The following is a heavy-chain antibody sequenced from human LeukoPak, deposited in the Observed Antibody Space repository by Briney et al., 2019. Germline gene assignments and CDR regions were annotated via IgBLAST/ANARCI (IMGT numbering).Heavy chain of an antibody. CDR3: ARGSRTAGDLTWKYYFDY. Sequence: PSETLSLTCTVSCGSISSGGYYWSWIRQHPGKGLEWTGYIYYSGSTYYNPSLKSRVTISVDTSKNQFSLKLSSVTAADTAVYYCARGSRTAGDLTWKYYFDYWGQGTLVTVSS. J-gene: IGHJ4*02. CDR2: IYYSGST. D-gene: IGHD6-13*01. CDR1: CGSISSGGYY. V-gene: IGHV4-31*03.